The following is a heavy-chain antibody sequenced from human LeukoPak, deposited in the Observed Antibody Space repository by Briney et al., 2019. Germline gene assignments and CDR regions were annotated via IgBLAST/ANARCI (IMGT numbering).Heavy chain of an antibody. V-gene: IGHV3-9*03. CDR1: GFTFDDYA. CDR2: ISWNSGSI. Sequence: PPGRSLRLSCAASGFTFDDYAMHWVRQAPGKGLEWVSGISWNSGSIGYADSVKGRFTISRDNAKNSLYLQMNSLRAEDMALYYCAKGVTVGWTTIGYYFDYWGQGTLVTVSS. CDR3: AKGVTVGWTTIGYYFDY. D-gene: IGHD1-26*01. J-gene: IGHJ4*02.